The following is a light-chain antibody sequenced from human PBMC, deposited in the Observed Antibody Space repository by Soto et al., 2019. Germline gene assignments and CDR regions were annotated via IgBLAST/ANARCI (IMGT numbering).Light chain of an antibody. Sequence: DIQLTQSPSSLSGSLGDGVTVTCRASQSISSYLNWYQQKPGKAPNLLIYVASTLQTGVPSRFSGSGSGTDFTLTISSLQPEDFATYYCQQTYITPRTFGQGTKVDIK. CDR2: VAS. J-gene: IGKJ1*01. CDR1: QSISSY. V-gene: IGKV1-39*01. CDR3: QQTYITPRT.